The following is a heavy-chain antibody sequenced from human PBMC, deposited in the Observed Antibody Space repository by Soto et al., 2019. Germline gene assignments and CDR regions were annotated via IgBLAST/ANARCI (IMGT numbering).Heavy chain of an antibody. D-gene: IGHD2-21*02. V-gene: IGHV3-11*05. CDR1: CFTFGDSY. CDR3: AKAECGGDCYSDYYYYGMDV. Sequence: GGSLRLSCAVSCFTFGDSYMSWIRQAPGKGLEWLSYISPGSRYPAYADSVKGRFTISRDNSKNSLYLQMNSLRTEDTALYYCAKAECGGDCYSDYYYYGMDVWGQGTTVTVSS. CDR2: ISPGSRYP. J-gene: IGHJ6*02.